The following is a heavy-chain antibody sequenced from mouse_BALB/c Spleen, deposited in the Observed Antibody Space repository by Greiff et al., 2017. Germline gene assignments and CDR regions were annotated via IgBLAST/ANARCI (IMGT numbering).Heavy chain of an antibody. J-gene: IGHJ2*01. CDR3: ARGRAYYGNYGDY. CDR1: GFTFSSYA. D-gene: IGHD2-10*01. Sequence: DVHLVESGGGLVKPGGSLKLSCAASGFTFSSYAMSWVRQTPEKRLEWVASISSGGSTYYPDSVKGRFTISRDNARNILYLQMSSLRSEDTAMYYCARGRAYYGNYGDYWGQGTTLTVSS. V-gene: IGHV5-6-5*01. CDR2: ISSGGST.